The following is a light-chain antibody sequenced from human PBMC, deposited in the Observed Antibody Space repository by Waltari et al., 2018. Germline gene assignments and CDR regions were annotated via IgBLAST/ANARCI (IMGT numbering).Light chain of an antibody. CDR2: GTY. CDR1: QSVSNY. Sequence: EIVFTRSPATLSLSPGEGATLSCRASQSVSNYLAWDQQKPGQATRLLIYGTYSRATGIPARFSGSGSGTDVTHTISSLGPEDFAVYDSQQRASWTNTFGQGTKLEIK. J-gene: IGKJ2*01. V-gene: IGKV3-11*01. CDR3: QQRASWTNT.